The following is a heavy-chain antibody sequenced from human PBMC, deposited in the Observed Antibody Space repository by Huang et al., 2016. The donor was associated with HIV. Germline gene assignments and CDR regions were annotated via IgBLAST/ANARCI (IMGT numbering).Heavy chain of an antibody. Sequence: QVHLQQWGAGLLKPSETLSLTCAVYGGSFSGYYWNWIRQSPGKGLEWIGQINHGGIPNYNPSLESRVTMSVDPSKTQFSLKLSSVSVADSAVYYCAREIMISFGGPFDPWGQGTLVIVSS. CDR2: INHGGIP. J-gene: IGHJ5*02. D-gene: IGHD3-16*01. CDR3: AREIMISFGGPFDP. CDR1: GGSFSGYY. V-gene: IGHV4-34*01.